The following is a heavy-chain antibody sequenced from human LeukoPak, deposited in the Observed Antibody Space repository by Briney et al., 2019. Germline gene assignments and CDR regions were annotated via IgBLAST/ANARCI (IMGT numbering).Heavy chain of an antibody. CDR3: ARDPGYSRPSSYGYFDH. D-gene: IGHD1-26*01. V-gene: IGHV3-48*01. Sequence: PGGSLRLSCATSGFTFSAYSMIWVRQTPGKGPECLSYITSSSDSIHYADSVRGRFTVSRDNAKNSLYLQMNSLRGEDTAVYYCARDPGYSRPSSYGYFDHWGQGTLATVSS. CDR2: ITSSSDSI. J-gene: IGHJ4*02. CDR1: GFTFSAYS.